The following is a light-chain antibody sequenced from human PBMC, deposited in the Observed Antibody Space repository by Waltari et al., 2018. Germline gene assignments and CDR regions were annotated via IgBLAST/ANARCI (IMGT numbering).Light chain of an antibody. V-gene: IGKV4-1*01. Sequence: DIVMTQSPDSLAVSLGERATINCKSSQSVLYRSNNKNYLAWYQQKPGQPPKLLIYWASNRESGVPDRISGSGSGTDFTLTISSLQAEDVAVYYCQQYYSTPWTFGQGTKVEIK. CDR3: QQYYSTPWT. CDR2: WAS. CDR1: QSVLYRSNNKNY. J-gene: IGKJ1*01.